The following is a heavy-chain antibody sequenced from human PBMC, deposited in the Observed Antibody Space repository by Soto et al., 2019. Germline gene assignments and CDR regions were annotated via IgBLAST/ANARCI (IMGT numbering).Heavy chain of an antibody. Sequence: PVESRKISCKGSGYSFTSYWIGWVRQMPGKGLEWMEIIYPGDSDTRYSPSFQGQVTISADKSISTAYLQWSSLKASDTAMYYCARQVYDSSGYWDYYYYGMDVWGQGTTVTVS. CDR2: IYPGDSDT. CDR1: GYSFTSYW. V-gene: IGHV5-51*01. J-gene: IGHJ6*02. CDR3: ARQVYDSSGYWDYYYYGMDV. D-gene: IGHD3-22*01.